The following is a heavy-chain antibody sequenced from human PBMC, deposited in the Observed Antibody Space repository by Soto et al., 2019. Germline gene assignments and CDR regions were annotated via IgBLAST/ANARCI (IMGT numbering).Heavy chain of an antibody. D-gene: IGHD3-22*01. Sequence: SETQSLTCTVSGGSIRSSKYYWGWIRQAPGKGLEWIGSIYYSGSTYYNPSLKSRVTISVDTSKNQFSLKLSSMTAADTAVYYCARHGRYYDIGDLTDYWGQGSMVT. CDR1: GGSIRSSKYY. V-gene: IGHV4-39*01. CDR3: ARHGRYYDIGDLTDY. CDR2: IYYSGST. J-gene: IGHJ4*02.